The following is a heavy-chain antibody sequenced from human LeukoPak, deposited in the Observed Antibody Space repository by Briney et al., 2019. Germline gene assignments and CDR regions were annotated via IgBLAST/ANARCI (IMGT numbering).Heavy chain of an antibody. J-gene: IGHJ3*02. CDR3: ASTYSSGSYIITTIPIDI. CDR2: ISYDGSNK. Sequence: PGGSLRLSCAASGFTFSSYAMSWVRQAPGKGLEWVAVISYDGSNKYYADSVKGRFTISRDNSKNTLYLQMNSLRAEDTAVYYCASTYSSGSYIITTIPIDIWGQGTMVTVSS. D-gene: IGHD1-26*01. V-gene: IGHV3-30-3*01. CDR1: GFTFSSYA.